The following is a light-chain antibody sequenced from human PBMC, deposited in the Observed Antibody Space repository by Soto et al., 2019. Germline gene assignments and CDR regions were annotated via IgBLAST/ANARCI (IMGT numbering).Light chain of an antibody. CDR1: QSVSSN. V-gene: IGKV3-11*01. J-gene: IGKJ5*01. CDR2: DAS. Sequence: EIVMTQSPATLSVSPGERATLSFRASQSVSSNLAWYQQKPGQAPRLLIYDASNRATGIPARFSGSGSGTDFTLTISSLEPEDFAVYHCQQRSNWITFGQGTRLEIK. CDR3: QQRSNWIT.